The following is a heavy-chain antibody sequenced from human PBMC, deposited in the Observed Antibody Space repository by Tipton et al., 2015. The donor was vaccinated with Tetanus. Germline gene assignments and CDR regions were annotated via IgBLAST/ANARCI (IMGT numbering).Heavy chain of an antibody. Sequence: QSGPEVKKPGASVKVSCKASGYTFTSYGISWVRQAPGQGLEWMGWISAYNGNTNYAQKLQGRVTMTTDTSTSTAYMELRSLRSDDTAVYYCARASPYYDFWSGYSSIYYFDYWGQGTLVTVSS. J-gene: IGHJ4*02. CDR1: GYTFTSYG. D-gene: IGHD3-3*01. CDR2: ISAYNGNT. CDR3: ARASPYYDFWSGYSSIYYFDY. V-gene: IGHV1-18*01.